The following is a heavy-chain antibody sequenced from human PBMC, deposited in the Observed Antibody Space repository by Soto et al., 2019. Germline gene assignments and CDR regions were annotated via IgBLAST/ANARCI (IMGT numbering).Heavy chain of an antibody. D-gene: IGHD3-10*01. V-gene: IGHV3-48*03. CDR1: GFTFSSYE. CDR3: AKGGRQTIRGAYTNFDS. J-gene: IGHJ4*02. CDR2: ISSSGSTI. Sequence: GGSLRLSCAASGFTFSSYEMNWVRQAPGKGLEWVSYISSSGSTIYYADSVKGRFTISRDNSKNTLYLQMNSLREEDTAVYFCAKGGRQTIRGAYTNFDSWGLGTLVTVSS.